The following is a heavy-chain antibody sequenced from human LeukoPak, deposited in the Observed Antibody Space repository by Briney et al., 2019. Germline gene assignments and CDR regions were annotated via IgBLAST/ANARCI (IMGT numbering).Heavy chain of an antibody. D-gene: IGHD1-1*01. CDR2: VNSDGSST. V-gene: IGHV3-74*01. Sequence: PGGSLRLSCAASGFTFGTYWMHWVRQAPGKGLVWVSRVNSDGSSTTYADSVKGRFTISRDNAKNTLYLQMNSLRAEDTAVYYCARAPPYSAGGIDYWGQGTLVTVSS. CDR1: GFTFGTYW. CDR3: ARAPPYSAGGIDY. J-gene: IGHJ4*02.